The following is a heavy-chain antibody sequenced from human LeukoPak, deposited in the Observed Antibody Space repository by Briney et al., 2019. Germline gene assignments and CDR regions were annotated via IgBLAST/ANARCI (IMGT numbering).Heavy chain of an antibody. CDR1: GYTFTTYD. CDR2: MNPNSGGT. D-gene: IGHD3-3*01. V-gene: IGHV1-8*01. CDR3: ARGAIFGVTTRGYGMDV. J-gene: IGHJ6*02. Sequence: ASVKVSCKASGYTFTTYDINWVRQAPGQGLEWVAWMNPNSGGTVYAQNFQGRVTLARDTSIGTAYMELNSLTSEDTAVYYCARGAIFGVTTRGYGMDVGGQGTTVTVSS.